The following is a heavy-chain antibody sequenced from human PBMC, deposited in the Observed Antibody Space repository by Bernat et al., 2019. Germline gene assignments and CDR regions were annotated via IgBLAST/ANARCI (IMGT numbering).Heavy chain of an antibody. CDR3: ARDDYIWGSYQGDAFDI. CDR1: GFTFNNAW. V-gene: IGHV3-74*01. J-gene: IGHJ3*02. D-gene: IGHD3-16*02. CDR2: INSDGSST. Sequence: EVQLVESGGGLVKPGGSLRLSCVASGFTFNNAWMNWVRQAPGKGLVWVSRINSDGSSTSYADSVKGRFTISRDNAKNTLYLQMNSLRAEDTAVYYCARDDYIWGSYQGDAFDIWGQGTMVTVSS.